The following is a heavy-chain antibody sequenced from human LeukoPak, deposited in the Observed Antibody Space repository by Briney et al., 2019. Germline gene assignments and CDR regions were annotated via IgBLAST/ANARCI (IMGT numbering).Heavy chain of an antibody. D-gene: IGHD6-6*01. Sequence: SETLSLTCTVSGGSMYSYHWGWIRQPPGKGLEWIGYIYYSGSTNYNPSLKSRVTISVDTSKNQFSLKLSSVTAADTAVYYCARGKGGIAARLSYFDYWGQGTLVTVSS. CDR1: GGSMYSYH. CDR3: ARGKGGIAARLSYFDY. V-gene: IGHV4-59*12. J-gene: IGHJ4*02. CDR2: IYYSGST.